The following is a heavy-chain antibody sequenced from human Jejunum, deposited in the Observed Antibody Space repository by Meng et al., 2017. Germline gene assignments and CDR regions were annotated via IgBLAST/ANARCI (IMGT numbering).Heavy chain of an antibody. V-gene: IGHV4-61*01. D-gene: IGHD3-22*01. J-gene: IGHJ4*02. CDR3: ARGHFDKYFDS. CDR2: MYFSGST. Sequence: GPGPGLVGPPETRSSPCTISGGSVNSGSYYWSWIRQPTGKGLEWIGYMYFSGSTNYNASLKSRVTISVDTSKKQFSLKLTSVTAADTAVYYCARGHFDKYFDSWGQGTLITVSS. CDR1: GGSVNSGSYY.